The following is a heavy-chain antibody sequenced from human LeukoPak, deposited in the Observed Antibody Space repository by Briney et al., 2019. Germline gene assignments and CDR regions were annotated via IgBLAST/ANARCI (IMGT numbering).Heavy chain of an antibody. J-gene: IGHJ4*02. CDR2: INHSGST. D-gene: IGHD3-16*01. CDR1: GGSFSGYY. Sequence: SETLSLTCAVYGGSFSGYYWSWIRQPPGKGLEWIGEINHSGSTNHNPSRQSRVTISVDTSKNQFSLRLSSVTAADTAVYYCARGRGGRDRFDYWGQGTLVTVSS. CDR3: ARGRGGRDRFDY. V-gene: IGHV4-34*01.